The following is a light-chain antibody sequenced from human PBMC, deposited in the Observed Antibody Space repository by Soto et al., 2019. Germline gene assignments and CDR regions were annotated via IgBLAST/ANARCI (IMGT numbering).Light chain of an antibody. CDR2: DAS. V-gene: IGKV3-20*01. Sequence: EIVLTQSPGTLSLSPGERATLSCRASQSVTNNYVAWYQQKPGQAPRLLIHDASSRATGIPDRFSGGGSGTDFTLTISRLEPEDFAVYFCQQTAHSPLTFGQGPRVDIK. CDR1: QSVTNNY. J-gene: IGKJ1*01. CDR3: QQTAHSPLT.